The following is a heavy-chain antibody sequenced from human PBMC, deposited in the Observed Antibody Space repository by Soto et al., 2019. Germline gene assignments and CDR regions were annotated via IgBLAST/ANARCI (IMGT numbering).Heavy chain of an antibody. CDR2: IYYSGST. D-gene: IGHD5-18*01. J-gene: IGHJ6*02. CDR3: ARGGSSYGYTYYYGMDV. V-gene: IGHV4-59*01. Sequence: PSETLSLTCTVSGGSISSYYWSWIRQPPGKGLEWIGYIYYSGSTNYNPSLKSQVTISVDTSKNQFSLKLSSVTAADTAVYYCARGGSSYGYTYYYGMDVWGQGTTVTVSS. CDR1: GGSISSYY.